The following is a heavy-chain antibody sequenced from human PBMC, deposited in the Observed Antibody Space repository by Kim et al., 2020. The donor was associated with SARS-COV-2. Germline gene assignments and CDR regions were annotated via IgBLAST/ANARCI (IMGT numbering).Heavy chain of an antibody. CDR2: INADSGGT. Sequence: ASVKVSCKTSGYRYTGYYVHWIRQAPGQGLEWMGRINADSGGTNIAQKFQGRVTMTTDTSINTIYMELHRLTPVDTAMYFCAGSAVTATEFDYWGQGTLVTVSS. D-gene: IGHD2-21*02. V-gene: IGHV1-2*06. CDR3: AGSAVTATEFDY. CDR1: GYRYTGYY. J-gene: IGHJ4*02.